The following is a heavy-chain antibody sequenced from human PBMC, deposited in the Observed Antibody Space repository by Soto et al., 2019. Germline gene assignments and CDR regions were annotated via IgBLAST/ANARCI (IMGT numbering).Heavy chain of an antibody. CDR1: GFTFSSYS. J-gene: IGHJ3*02. CDR3: ARDSPLYYCDSRDGHDAFDI. Sequence: PGGSLRLSCAASGFTFSSYSMNWVRQAPGKGLEWVSYISSSSSTIYYADSVKGRFTISRDNAKNSLYLQMNSLRDEDTAVYYCARDSPLYYCDSRDGHDAFDIWGQGTMVTVSS. V-gene: IGHV3-48*02. CDR2: ISSSSSTI. D-gene: IGHD3-22*01.